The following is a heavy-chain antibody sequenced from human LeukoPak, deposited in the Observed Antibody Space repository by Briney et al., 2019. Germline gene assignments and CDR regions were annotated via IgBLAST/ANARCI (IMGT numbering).Heavy chain of an antibody. CDR3: ARVGRMTTVARPLDY. V-gene: IGHV3-7*01. CDR2: IKQDGSEK. D-gene: IGHD4-23*01. J-gene: IGHJ4*02. CDR1: GFTFSSYW. Sequence: GGSLRLSCAASGFTFSSYWMTWVRQAPGKGLEWVANIKQDGSEKYYVDSVKGRFTISRDNAKNSLYLEMNSLRAEDTAVYYCARVGRMTTVARPLDYWGQGTLVTVSS.